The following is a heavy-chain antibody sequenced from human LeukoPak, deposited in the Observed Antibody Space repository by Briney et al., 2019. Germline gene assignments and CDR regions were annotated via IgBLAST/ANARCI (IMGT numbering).Heavy chain of an antibody. CDR1: GYTFTSYG. V-gene: IGHV1-18*01. Sequence: ASVKVSCKASGYTFTSYGISWVRQAPAQGLEWMGWIRAYNGNTNYAQKLQGRVTMTTDTSTSTAYMELRSLRSDDTAVYYCAIDFRPLNWGSSYYFHYWGQRTRVTVSS. CDR3: AIDFRPLNWGSSYYFHY. J-gene: IGHJ4*02. CDR2: IRAYNGNT. D-gene: IGHD7-27*01.